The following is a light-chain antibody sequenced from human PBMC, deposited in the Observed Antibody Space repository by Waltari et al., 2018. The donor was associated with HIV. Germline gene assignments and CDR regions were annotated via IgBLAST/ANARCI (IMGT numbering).Light chain of an antibody. Sequence: SYDLTQTPSLSVSPGQTARINCSRGALPKKYSSWYRQKAGQAPVLLIYKDIERPSGIPERISGSGSGTGVTLTISGVQAEDEGDYCCQSTVFDGTWVFGGGTRLTVL. J-gene: IGLJ3*02. V-gene: IGLV3-25*03. CDR3: QSTVFDGTWV. CDR1: ALPKKY. CDR2: KDI.